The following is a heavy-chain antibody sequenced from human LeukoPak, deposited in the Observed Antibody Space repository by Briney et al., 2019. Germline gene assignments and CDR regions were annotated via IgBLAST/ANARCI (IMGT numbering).Heavy chain of an antibody. J-gene: IGHJ4*02. CDR3: ARASLWFPYYFDY. CDR2: IYYSGST. Sequence: SETLSLTCTVSGGSISSYYWSWIRQPPGKGLEWIGYIYYSGSTNYNPSLKSRVTISVDTSKNQFSLKLSSVTAADTAVYYCARASLWFPYYFDYWGQGTLVTVSS. D-gene: IGHD3-10*01. CDR1: GGSISSYY. V-gene: IGHV4-59*01.